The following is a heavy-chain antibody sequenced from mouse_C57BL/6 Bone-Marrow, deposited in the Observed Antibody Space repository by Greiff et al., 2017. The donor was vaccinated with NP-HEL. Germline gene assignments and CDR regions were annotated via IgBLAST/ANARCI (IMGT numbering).Heavy chain of an antibody. Sequence: VQLQQSGAELARPGASVKLSCKASGYTFTSYGISWVKQRTGQGLEWIGEIYPRSGNTYYNEKFKGKATLTADKSSSTAYMELRRLTSEDSAVYFCERKGIQRASGFAYWGQGTLVTVSA. D-gene: IGHD3-1*01. V-gene: IGHV1-81*01. J-gene: IGHJ3*01. CDR1: GYTFTSYG. CDR2: IYPRSGNT. CDR3: ERKGIQRASGFAY.